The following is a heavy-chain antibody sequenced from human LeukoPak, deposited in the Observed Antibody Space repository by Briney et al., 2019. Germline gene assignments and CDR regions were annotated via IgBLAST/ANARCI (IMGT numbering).Heavy chain of an antibody. D-gene: IGHD2-15*01. CDR3: ARGGGYCSGGSCYGIDY. V-gene: IGHV3-64*01. Sequence: GGSLRLSCAASGFTFSSYAMHWVRQAPGKGLEYVSGISSNGGSTYYANSVKGRFTISRDNSKNTLYLQMGSLRAEDMAVYYCARGGGYCSGGSCYGIDYWGQGTLVTVSS. CDR2: ISSNGGST. CDR1: GFTFSSYA. J-gene: IGHJ4*02.